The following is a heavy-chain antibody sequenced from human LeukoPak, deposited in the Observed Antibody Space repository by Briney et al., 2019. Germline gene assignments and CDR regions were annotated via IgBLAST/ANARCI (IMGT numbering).Heavy chain of an antibody. CDR2: IKQHGSEK. V-gene: IGHV3-7*03. J-gene: IGHJ3*02. CDR3: AKHTYYYTSGKNSAFDI. CDR1: GFTFSNYW. Sequence: GGSLRLSCAVSGFTFSNYWMTWVRQAPGKGLEWVANIKQHGSEKYYVDSVKGRFTISRDNAKNSLYLQMNSLRAEDTAVYYCAKHTYYYTSGKNSAFDIWGQGTMVTVSS. D-gene: IGHD3-10*01.